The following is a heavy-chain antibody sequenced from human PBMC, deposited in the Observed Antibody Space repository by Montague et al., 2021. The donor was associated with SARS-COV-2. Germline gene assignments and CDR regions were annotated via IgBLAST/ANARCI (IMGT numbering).Heavy chain of an antibody. CDR1: GASISSFY. CDR3: GRGVVAATPVVDY. J-gene: IGHJ4*02. D-gene: IGHD2-15*01. V-gene: IGHV4-4*07. Sequence: SETLSLTCTVSGASISSFYWNWIRQPAGKGLEWIGRIYASGGTNYNPSLKSRVTMSVDMPKNQLSLKLNSVTAADTAVYYCGRGVVAATPVVDYWGRGTLVTVSS. CDR2: IYASGGT.